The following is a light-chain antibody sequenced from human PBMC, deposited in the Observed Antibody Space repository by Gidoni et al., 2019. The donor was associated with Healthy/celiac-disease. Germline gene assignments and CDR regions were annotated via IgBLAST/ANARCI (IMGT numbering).Light chain of an antibody. J-gene: IGKJ4*01. CDR3: QQRSNWFS. CDR1: QSVSSY. Sequence: EIVLTQSPAPLSFSPGERATLSCRASQSVSSYLAWYQQKPGQAPRLLIYDASTRATGIPARFSGSGSGTDFTLTISSLEPEDFAVYYCQQRSNWFSFGGGTKVEIK. V-gene: IGKV3-11*01. CDR2: DAS.